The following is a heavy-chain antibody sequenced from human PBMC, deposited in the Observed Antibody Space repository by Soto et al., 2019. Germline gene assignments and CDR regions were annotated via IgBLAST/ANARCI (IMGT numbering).Heavy chain of an antibody. Sequence: EVQLVESEGGLVQRGGSLGLSCAASGFTFNYYWMHWVRQAPGQGLVWVSHIHSDGSSTTYADSVKGRFTISRDDAKNTLYLQMNSLRAEDTAVYYCARGDKVGFDLWGQGTTVTVSS. J-gene: IGHJ3*01. V-gene: IGHV3-74*01. CDR2: IHSDGSST. D-gene: IGHD2-21*02. CDR3: ARGDKVGFDL. CDR1: GFTFNYYW.